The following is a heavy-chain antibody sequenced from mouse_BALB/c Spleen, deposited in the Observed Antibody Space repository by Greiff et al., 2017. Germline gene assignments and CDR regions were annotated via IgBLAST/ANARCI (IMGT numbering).Heavy chain of an antibody. Sequence: EVQLVESGGDLVKSGGSLKLSCAASGFTFSSYGMSWVRQTPDKRLEWVATISSGGSYTYYPDSVKGRFTITRDNAKNTLYLQMSSLKSEDTAMYYCARHRFDYGGFADWGQGTLVTVSA. CDR3: ARHRFDYGGFAD. CDR2: ISSGGSYT. D-gene: IGHD2-4*01. CDR1: GFTFSSYG. J-gene: IGHJ3*01. V-gene: IGHV5-6*01.